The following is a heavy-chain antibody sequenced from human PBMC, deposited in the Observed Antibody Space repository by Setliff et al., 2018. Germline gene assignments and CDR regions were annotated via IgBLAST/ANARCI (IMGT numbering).Heavy chain of an antibody. J-gene: IGHJ4*02. CDR1: GLTFNKYA. D-gene: IGHD3-3*01. Sequence: PGGSLRLSCAASGLTFNKYAMSWIRQAPGKGREWVSAIGGGGEYRYYVDSVKGRFTISRENYNNTLYLDMSGLRDDDTAIYYGVGDISSASGILDFWGQGTLVTVSS. V-gene: IGHV3-23*01. CDR3: VGDISSASGILDF. CDR2: IGGGGEYR.